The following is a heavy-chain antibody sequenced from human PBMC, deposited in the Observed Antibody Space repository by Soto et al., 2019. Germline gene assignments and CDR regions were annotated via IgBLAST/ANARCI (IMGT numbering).Heavy chain of an antibody. V-gene: IGHV4-59*11. D-gene: IGHD6-19*01. Sequence: SETLSLTCTFSGVSISGHYWIWIRQPPGKRLEWIGYIFCSGSTDYNPSLKSRVTMSVDTSKNQFSLKLSSVTAADTAVYYCARVGRSGWSPDYGGHGTRVTV. J-gene: IGHJ4*01. CDR3: ARVGRSGWSPDY. CDR1: GVSISGHY. CDR2: IFCSGST.